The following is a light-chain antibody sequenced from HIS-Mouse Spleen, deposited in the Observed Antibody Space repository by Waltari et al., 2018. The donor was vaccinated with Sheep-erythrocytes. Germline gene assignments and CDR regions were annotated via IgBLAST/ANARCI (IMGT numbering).Light chain of an antibody. CDR2: AAS. Sequence: DIQMTQSPSSLSASVGDRVTITSPASQSISIYLNWYQRKPGKAPKLLIYAASRLQSGVPSRFSGSGSGTDFTLTISTLQAKDSATYYCQQSYITPQVTFGPGTKVNI. CDR3: QQSYITPQVT. CDR1: QSISIY. J-gene: IGKJ3*01. V-gene: IGKV1-39*01.